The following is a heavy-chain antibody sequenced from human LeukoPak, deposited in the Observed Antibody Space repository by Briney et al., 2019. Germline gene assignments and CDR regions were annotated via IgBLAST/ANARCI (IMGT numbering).Heavy chain of an antibody. Sequence: GASVKVSCKASGGTFSSYAISWVRQAPGQGLERMGGIIPIFGTANYAQKFQGRVTITADESTSTAYMELSSLRSEDTAVYYCARGSIRDLYYFDYWGQGTLVTVSS. CDR2: IIPIFGTA. V-gene: IGHV1-69*01. J-gene: IGHJ4*02. CDR3: ARGSIRDLYYFDY. CDR1: GGTFSSYA.